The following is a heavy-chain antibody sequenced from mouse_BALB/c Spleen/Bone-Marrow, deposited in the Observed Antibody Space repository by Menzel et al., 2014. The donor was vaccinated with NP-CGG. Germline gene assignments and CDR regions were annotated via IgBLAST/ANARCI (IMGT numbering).Heavy chain of an antibody. D-gene: IGHD3-1*01. CDR3: ANLGRYAMDY. CDR2: IYPGSGNT. CDR1: GYTFTDYY. V-gene: IGHV1-84*02. Sequence: VQLVESGLELVKPGASVKISCKASGYTFTDYYINWVKQKPGQGLEWIGWIYPGSGNTKYNEKFKGKATLTVDTSSSTAYMQLSSLTSEDTAVYFCANLGRYAMDYWGQGTSVTVSS. J-gene: IGHJ4*01.